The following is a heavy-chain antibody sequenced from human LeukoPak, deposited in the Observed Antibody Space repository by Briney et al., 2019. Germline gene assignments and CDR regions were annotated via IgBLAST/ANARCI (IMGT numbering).Heavy chain of an antibody. CDR1: GFTFSSYS. CDR3: ARNGGDYVCMTPQY. J-gene: IGHJ4*02. Sequence: GGSLRLSCAASGFTFSSYSMNWVRQAPGKGLEWVSYISSSSSTIYYADSVKGRFTISRDNAKNSLYLQMNSLRAEDTAVYYCARNGGDYVCMTPQYWGQGTLVTVSS. V-gene: IGHV3-48*04. CDR2: ISSSSSTI. D-gene: IGHD4-17*01.